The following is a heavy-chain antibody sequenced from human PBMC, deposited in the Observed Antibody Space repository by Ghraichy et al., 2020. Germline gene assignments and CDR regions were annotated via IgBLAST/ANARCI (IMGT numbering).Heavy chain of an antibody. CDR3: ARDAGYCSGGSCYGLDY. CDR1: GGSISSGDYY. J-gene: IGHJ4*02. V-gene: IGHV4-30-4*01. Sequence: SETLSLTCTVSGGSISSGDYYWSWIRQPPGKGLEWIGYIYYSGSTYYNPSLKSRVTISVDTSKNQFSLKLSSVTAADTAVYYCARDAGYCSGGSCYGLDYWGQGTLVTVSS. D-gene: IGHD2-15*01. CDR2: IYYSGST.